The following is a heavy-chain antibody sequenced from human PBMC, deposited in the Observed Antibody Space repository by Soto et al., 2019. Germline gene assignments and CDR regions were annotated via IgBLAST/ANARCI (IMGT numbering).Heavy chain of an antibody. CDR3: ARGVSDYVSGSYYKLDY. J-gene: IGHJ4*02. V-gene: IGHV4-34*01. CDR2: INHSGST. CDR1: GGSFSGYY. Sequence: PSETLSLTCAVYGGSFSGYYWSWIRQPPGKGLEWIGEINHSGSTNYNPSLKSRVTISVDTSKNQFSLKLSSVNAADTAVYYCARGVSDYVSGSYYKLDYWGPGTMVTVYS. D-gene: IGHD3-10*01.